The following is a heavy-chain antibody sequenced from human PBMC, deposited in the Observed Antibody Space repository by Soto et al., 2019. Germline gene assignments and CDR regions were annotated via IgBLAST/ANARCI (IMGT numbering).Heavy chain of an antibody. CDR2: ISYDGSNK. V-gene: IGHV3-30-3*01. CDR1: GFTFSSYA. CDR3: ARDLIAVAGQPHFDY. J-gene: IGHJ4*02. D-gene: IGHD6-19*01. Sequence: QVQLVESGGGVVQPGRSLRLSCAASGFTFSSYAMHWVRQAPGKGLEWVAVISYDGSNKYYADSVKGRFTISRDNSKNTMHLQMKSLRAEDTAVYYCARDLIAVAGQPHFDYWGQGTLVTVSS.